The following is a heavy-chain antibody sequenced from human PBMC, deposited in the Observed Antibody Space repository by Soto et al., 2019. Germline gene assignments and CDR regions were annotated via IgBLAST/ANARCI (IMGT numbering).Heavy chain of an antibody. J-gene: IGHJ3*02. V-gene: IGHV3-53*02. CDR3: ARDGRGDAFDI. CDR2: IYSGGST. Sequence: EVQLVETGGGLIQPGGSLRLSCAASGFTVSSNYMSWVRQAPGKGLEWVSVIYSGGSTYYADSVKGRFTIYRDNSKNTLYLQMNSLRAEDTAVYYCARDGRGDAFDIWGQGTMVTVSS. CDR1: GFTVSSNY.